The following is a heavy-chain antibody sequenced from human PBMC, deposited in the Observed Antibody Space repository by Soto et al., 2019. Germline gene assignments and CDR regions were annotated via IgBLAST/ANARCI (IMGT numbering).Heavy chain of an antibody. D-gene: IGHD2-2*01. CDR3: ARKYCSSTTCYEHFDY. Sequence: SETLSLTCTVSGGSISSGGYYWSWIRQHPGKGLEWIGNIYYSGSAYYNPSLKSRVTISVDTSKNQFSLKLSSVTAADTAVYYCARKYCSSTTCYEHFDYWGQGTLVTVSS. V-gene: IGHV4-31*03. J-gene: IGHJ4*02. CDR1: GGSISSGGYY. CDR2: IYYSGSA.